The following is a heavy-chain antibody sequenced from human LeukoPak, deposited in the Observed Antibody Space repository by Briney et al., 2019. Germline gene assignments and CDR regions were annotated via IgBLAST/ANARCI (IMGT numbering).Heavy chain of an antibody. J-gene: IGHJ4*02. CDR3: ARDHRSPVVTPRDDC. CDR1: GGTFSSYT. Sequence: SVKVSCKASGGTFSSYTFSWVRQAPGQGLQWMGRIIPILDIADYAQKFQGRVTITADEATSTVYMELSSLRSEDTAMYYCARDHRSPVVTPRDDCWGQGTLVIVSS. D-gene: IGHD4-23*01. CDR2: IIPILDIA. V-gene: IGHV1-69*04.